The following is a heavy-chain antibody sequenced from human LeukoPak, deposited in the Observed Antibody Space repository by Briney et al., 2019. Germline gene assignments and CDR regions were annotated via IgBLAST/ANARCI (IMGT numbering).Heavy chain of an antibody. CDR3: ARKGLGGELGGFDS. CDR1: GFTFSSYG. D-gene: IGHD1-7*01. J-gene: IGHJ4*02. V-gene: IGHV3-20*01. CDR2: TNRRGDIT. Sequence: RPGGSLRLSCAASGFTFSSYGMHWVRQVPGKGLEWVSGTNRRGDITGYADFVKGRFTISRDNAKNSLYLQMNSLRVEDTALYHCARKGLGGELGGFDSWGQGTLVTVSS.